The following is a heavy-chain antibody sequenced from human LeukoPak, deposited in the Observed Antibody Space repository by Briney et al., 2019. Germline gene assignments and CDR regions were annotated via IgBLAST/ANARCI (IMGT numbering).Heavy chain of an antibody. D-gene: IGHD1-26*01. Sequence: GGSLRLSCASSGFTVSSNYMGWVRQAPGKGLEWVSVIYSGGSTYYADSVKGRFTISRDNSKNTLYLQMNSLRAEDTAVYYCARDLGLVADYWGQGTLVTVSS. V-gene: IGHV3-66*01. J-gene: IGHJ4*02. CDR1: GFTVSSNY. CDR2: IYSGGST. CDR3: ARDLGLVADY.